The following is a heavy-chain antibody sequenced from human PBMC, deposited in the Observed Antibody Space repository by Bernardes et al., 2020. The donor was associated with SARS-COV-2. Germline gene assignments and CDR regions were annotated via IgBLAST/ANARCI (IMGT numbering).Heavy chain of an antibody. CDR2: ISAYNGNT. CDR1: GYTFTSYG. J-gene: IGHJ6*02. Sequence: DSVKVYCKASGYTFTSYGISWVRQAPGQGLEWMGWISAYNGNTTYAQKLQGRVTMTTDTSTSTDYMELRSLRSDDTAVYYCARDFWRHIVLMVYGGYYGMDVWGQGTTVTFSS. D-gene: IGHD2-8*01. CDR3: ARDFWRHIVLMVYGGYYGMDV. V-gene: IGHV1-18*01.